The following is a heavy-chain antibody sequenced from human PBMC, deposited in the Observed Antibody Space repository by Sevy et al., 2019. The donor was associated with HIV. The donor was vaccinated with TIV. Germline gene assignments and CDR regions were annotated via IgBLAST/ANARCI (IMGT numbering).Heavy chain of an antibody. Sequence: GGSLRLSCAASGFTFSSYDMHWVRQATGKGLEWVSAIGTAGDTYYPGSVKGRFTISRENARNSLYLQMNSRRAGDTALYYCAREGMSGGYSYGYYCYYGMDVWGQGTTVTVSS. CDR1: GFTFSSYD. D-gene: IGHD5-18*01. J-gene: IGHJ6*02. CDR3: AREGMSGGYSYGYYCYYGMDV. CDR2: IGTAGDT. V-gene: IGHV3-13*01.